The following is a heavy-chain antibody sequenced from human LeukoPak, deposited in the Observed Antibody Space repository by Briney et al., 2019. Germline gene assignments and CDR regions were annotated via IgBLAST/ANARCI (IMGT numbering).Heavy chain of an antibody. CDR2: IIPIFGTA. V-gene: IGHV1-69*05. J-gene: IGHJ6*03. D-gene: IGHD2-2*01. CDR1: EGTFSSYA. Sequence: GSSVKVSCKASEGTFSSYAISWVRQVPGQGLEWMGGIIPIFGTANYAQKFQGRVTITTDESTSTAYMEMSSLRSEDTAVYYCAREAYCSSTSCYRNSNYDDYYYYYYMDVWGKGTTVTVSS. CDR3: AREAYCSSTSCYRNSNYDDYYYYYYMDV.